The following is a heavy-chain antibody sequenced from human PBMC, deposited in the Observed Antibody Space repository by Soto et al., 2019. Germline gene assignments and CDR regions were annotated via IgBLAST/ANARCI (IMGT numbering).Heavy chain of an antibody. CDR3: AHRGYGDYPRDNWFDP. Sequence: QITLKESGPTLVKPTQTLTLTCTFSGFSLNTGGAGVGWIRQPPGKALEWLALIYWNEDKRYSRSLKSRLTITKDASKNQVVLTMTNMDPVDTATYYCAHRGYGDYPRDNWFDPWGQGTLVTVSS. V-gene: IGHV2-5*01. CDR1: GFSLNTGGAG. J-gene: IGHJ5*02. CDR2: IYWNEDK. D-gene: IGHD4-17*01.